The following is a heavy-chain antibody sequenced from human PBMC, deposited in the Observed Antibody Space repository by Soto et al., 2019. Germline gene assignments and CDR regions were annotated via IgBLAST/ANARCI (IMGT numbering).Heavy chain of an antibody. V-gene: IGHV1-46*01. D-gene: IGHD5-12*01. CDR1: GYTFTSYY. J-gene: IGHJ4*02. Sequence: QVQLVQSGAEVKKPGASVKVSCKASGYTFTSYYMHWVRQAPGQGLEWMGIINPSGGSTSYAQKFQGRVTMTRDTSTSTVYMELSSLRSEDTAVYYCARDLAGSEDGYNGDYFDYWGQGTLVTVSS. CDR3: ARDLAGSEDGYNGDYFDY. CDR2: INPSGGST.